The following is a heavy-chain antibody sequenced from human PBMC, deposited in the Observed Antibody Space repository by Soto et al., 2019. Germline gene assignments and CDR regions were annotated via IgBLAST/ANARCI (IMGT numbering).Heavy chain of an antibody. D-gene: IGHD6-25*01. J-gene: IGHJ4*02. CDR1: GFTFSSYA. CDR2: ISGSGGST. CDR3: AKVSGGGYFDY. Sequence: EVQLLESGGGLVQPGGSLRLSCAASGFTFSSYAISWVRQAPGKGLEWVAAISGSGGSTYYADSVNGRFTISRDNSKNTLYLQMNSLRAEDTAVYYCAKVSGGGYFDYWGQGTLVTVSS. V-gene: IGHV3-23*01.